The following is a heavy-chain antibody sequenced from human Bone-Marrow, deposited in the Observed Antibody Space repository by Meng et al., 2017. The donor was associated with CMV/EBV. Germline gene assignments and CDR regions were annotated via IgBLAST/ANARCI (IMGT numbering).Heavy chain of an antibody. CDR3: AKAFSASWYREYYDD. CDR2: MNPNSGNT. J-gene: IGHJ4*02. V-gene: IGHV1-8*03. Sequence: ASVKVSCKASGYTFTSYDINWVRQATGRGLEWMGWMNPNSGNTGYAQKFQGRVTITRNTSISTAYMELSSLRSEDTAVYYCAKAFSASWYREYYDDWGQGTLVTVSS. CDR1: GYTFTSYD. D-gene: IGHD6-13*01.